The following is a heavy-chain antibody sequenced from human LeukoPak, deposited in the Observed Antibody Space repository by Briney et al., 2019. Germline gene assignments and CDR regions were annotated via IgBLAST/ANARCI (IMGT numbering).Heavy chain of an antibody. D-gene: IGHD3-3*01. J-gene: IGHJ3*02. CDR2: ISYDGSNK. Sequence: GRSLRLSCAASGFTFSSYAMHWVRQAPGKGLEWVAVISYDGSNKYYADSVKGRFTISRDNSKNTLYLQMNSLRAEDTAVYYCAKGLTLRFLEWLSNGPDAFDIWGQGTMVTVSS. CDR3: AKGLTLRFLEWLSNGPDAFDI. V-gene: IGHV3-30-3*01. CDR1: GFTFSSYA.